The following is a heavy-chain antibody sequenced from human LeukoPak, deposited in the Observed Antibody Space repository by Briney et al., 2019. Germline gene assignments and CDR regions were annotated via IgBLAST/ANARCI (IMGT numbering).Heavy chain of an antibody. CDR1: GGSISRSSYY. CDR2: IYYSGST. Sequence: PSETLSLTCTVSGGSISRSSYYWGWIRQPPGKGLEWIGSIYYSGSTYYNPSLKSRVTISVDTSKNQFSLKLSSVTAADTAVYYCARRWGPNPSNWFDPWGQGTLVTVSS. D-gene: IGHD3-16*01. CDR3: ARRWGPNPSNWFDP. V-gene: IGHV4-39*01. J-gene: IGHJ5*02.